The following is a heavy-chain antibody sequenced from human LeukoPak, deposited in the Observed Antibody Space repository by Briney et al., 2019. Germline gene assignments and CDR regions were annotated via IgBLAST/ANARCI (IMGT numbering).Heavy chain of an antibody. J-gene: IGHJ4*02. D-gene: IGHD2-15*01. CDR1: GGSISSFY. CDR2: IYYSGST. V-gene: IGHV4-59*08. Sequence: SETLSLTCTVSGGSISSFYWTWIRQSPGKGLEWIGYIYYSGSTNYNPSLQGRVTISVDTSKNQFSLRLSSVTAADTAVYYCARLDYSLSQYYFDYWGQGTLVTVSS. CDR3: ARLDYSLSQYYFDY.